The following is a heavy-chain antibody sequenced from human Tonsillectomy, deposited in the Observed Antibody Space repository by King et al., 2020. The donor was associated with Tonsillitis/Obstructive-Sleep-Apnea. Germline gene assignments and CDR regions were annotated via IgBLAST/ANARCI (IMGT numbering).Heavy chain of an antibody. Sequence: VQLVESGGGLVQPGGSLRLSCAGSGFTLSSYWMSWVRHAPGKGLECVANIKQDGSKQYYVDSVKGRFIISRDNAKNSLKLQMNSMRAEDTAVYYCARDRPWHSVPVYFDYWGQGTLVTASS. CDR1: GFTLSSYW. V-gene: IGHV3-7*01. CDR3: ARDRPWHSVPVYFDY. J-gene: IGHJ4*02. D-gene: IGHD3-10*01. CDR2: IKQDGSKQ.